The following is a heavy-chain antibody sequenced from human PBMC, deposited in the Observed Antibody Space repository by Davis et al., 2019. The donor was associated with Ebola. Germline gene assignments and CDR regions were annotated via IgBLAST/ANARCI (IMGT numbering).Heavy chain of an antibody. Sequence: PSETLSLTCAVYGGSFSGYYWSWIRQPPGKGLEWIGEINHSGSTNYKPSLKSRVTISVDTSKIQFSLKLSSVTAADTAVYYCARSTGDYYYYYMDVWGKGTTVTVSS. J-gene: IGHJ6*03. V-gene: IGHV4-34*01. CDR2: INHSGST. CDR1: GGSFSGYY. CDR3: ARSTGDYYYYYMDV.